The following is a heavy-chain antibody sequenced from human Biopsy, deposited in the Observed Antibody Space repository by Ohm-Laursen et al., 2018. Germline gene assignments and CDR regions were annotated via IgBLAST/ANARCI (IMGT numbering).Heavy chain of an antibody. J-gene: IGHJ4*02. D-gene: IGHD5-24*01. CDR3: ARGPSGVAKIG. Sequence: GSLRLSCSAAGFTFSSSWMTWVRQAPGKGLEWVASIKEDGSEKFYVDSVKGRFTISRDNAQKSLYLQMNSLRVEDTAVHYCARGPSGVAKIGRGQGTLVTVSS. CDR2: IKEDGSEK. V-gene: IGHV3-7*01. CDR1: GFTFSSSW.